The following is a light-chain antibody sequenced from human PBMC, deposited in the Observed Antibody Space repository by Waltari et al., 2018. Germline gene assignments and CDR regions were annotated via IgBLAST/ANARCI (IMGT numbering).Light chain of an antibody. Sequence: EVVLTPSPGTLYLSPGERATLSCRTSQSVSKYLAWYQQRPGQAPRLLIYAASTRATGVPDRFSGSGFGTDFSLTISRLEPEDFAVYYCQNHERLPATFGQGTKVEIK. J-gene: IGKJ1*01. V-gene: IGKV3-20*01. CDR2: AAS. CDR3: QNHERLPAT. CDR1: QSVSKY.